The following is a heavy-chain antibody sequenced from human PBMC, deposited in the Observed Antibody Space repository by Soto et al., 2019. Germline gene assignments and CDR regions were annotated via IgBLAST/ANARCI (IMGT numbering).Heavy chain of an antibody. J-gene: IGHJ6*02. D-gene: IGHD3-16*01. CDR1: GFTFSSYG. Sequence: QVQLVESGGGVVQPGRSLRLSCAASGFTFSSYGMHWVRQAPGKGLEWVAVIWYDGSNKYYADSVKGRFTISRDNSKNTLYLQMNSLRAEDTAVYYCARDRGLGLLQRYYYYGMDVWGQGTTVTVSS. CDR2: IWYDGSNK. V-gene: IGHV3-33*01. CDR3: ARDRGLGLLQRYYYYGMDV.